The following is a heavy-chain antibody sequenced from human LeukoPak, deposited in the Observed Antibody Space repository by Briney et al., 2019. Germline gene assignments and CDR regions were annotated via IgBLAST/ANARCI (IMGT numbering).Heavy chain of an antibody. Sequence: GESLEISCKGSGFRSTTYWLAWVRQMPGKGLEWMGIFYPGDSDTRYSPSFQGQVTISADKSIRTAYLQWSSLKASDTAMYYCASGYCSRASCQEWFDPWGQGTLVTVSS. V-gene: IGHV5-51*01. D-gene: IGHD2-2*03. CDR1: GFRSTTYW. CDR3: ASGYCSRASCQEWFDP. J-gene: IGHJ5*02. CDR2: FYPGDSDT.